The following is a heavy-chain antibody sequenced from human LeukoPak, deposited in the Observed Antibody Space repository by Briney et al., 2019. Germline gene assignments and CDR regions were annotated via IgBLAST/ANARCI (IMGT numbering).Heavy chain of an antibody. V-gene: IGHV3-21*04. Sequence: PGGSLRLSCAASGFTFSSYSMNWVRQAPGKGLEWVSSISSSSSYIYYADSVKGRFTISRDNAKNSLYLQMNSLRAEDTAVYYCARDGRGFGEPYYYYGMDVWGQGTTVTVSS. CDR2: ISSSSSYI. CDR1: GFTFSSYS. CDR3: ARDGRGFGEPYYYYGMDV. J-gene: IGHJ6*02. D-gene: IGHD3-3*01.